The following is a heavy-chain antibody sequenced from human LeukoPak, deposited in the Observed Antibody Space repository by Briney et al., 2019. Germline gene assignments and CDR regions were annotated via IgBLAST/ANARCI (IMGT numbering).Heavy chain of an antibody. V-gene: IGHV4-59*01. CDR3: ARLAPGNYDILTGDPKVVFDY. D-gene: IGHD3-9*01. CDR2: VHSSGST. CDR1: GGSISSFF. J-gene: IGHJ4*02. Sequence: SETLSLTCTVSGGSISSFFWSWIRQPPGKGLEWIGYVHSSGSTKYNPSLKSRLIISVDMSQNQFPRKLRSVSVADTAVYYCARLAPGNYDILTGDPKVVFDYWGQGALVTVSS.